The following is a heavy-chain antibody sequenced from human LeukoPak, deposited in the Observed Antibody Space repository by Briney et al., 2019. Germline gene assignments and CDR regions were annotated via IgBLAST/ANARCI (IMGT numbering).Heavy chain of an antibody. J-gene: IGHJ4*02. CDR1: GFTFSSYA. D-gene: IGHD3-9*01. CDR2: ISGSGGST. Sequence: PGGSLRLSCAASGFTFSSYAMSWVRQAPGKGLEWVSAISGSGGSTYYADSVKGRFTISRDNSKNTLYLQMNSLRAEDAAVYYCAKEYYDILTGYVHFDYWGQGTLVTVSS. CDR3: AKEYYDILTGYVHFDY. V-gene: IGHV3-23*01.